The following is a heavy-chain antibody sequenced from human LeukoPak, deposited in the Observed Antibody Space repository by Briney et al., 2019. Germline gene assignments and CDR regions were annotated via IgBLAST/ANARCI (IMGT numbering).Heavy chain of an antibody. V-gene: IGHV3-23*01. D-gene: IGHD3-22*01. Sequence: PGGSLRLSCAASGFNFSGAAMTWVRQAPGKGLEWVSTITGSDDRTYYADSVKGRFTISRDYSKNTLRLQMSSLTVEDTAIYYCAKGPQVGSGYHPDFWGQGTLVTVSS. J-gene: IGHJ4*02. CDR3: AKGPQVGSGYHPDF. CDR2: ITGSDDRT. CDR1: GFNFSGAA.